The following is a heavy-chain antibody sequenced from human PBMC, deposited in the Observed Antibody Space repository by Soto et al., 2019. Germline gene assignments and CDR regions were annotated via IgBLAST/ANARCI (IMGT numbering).Heavy chain of an antibody. CDR1: GGTFSSYT. V-gene: IGHV1-69*02. J-gene: IGHJ4*02. CDR2: IIPILGIA. D-gene: IGHD6-13*01. CDR3: ARVLGSSWFGNYFDY. Sequence: SVKVSCKASGGTFSSYTISWVRQAPGQGLEWMGRIIPILGIANYAQKFQGRVTITADKSTSTAYMELSSLRSEDTAVYYCARVLGSSWFGNYFDYWGQGTLVTVSS.